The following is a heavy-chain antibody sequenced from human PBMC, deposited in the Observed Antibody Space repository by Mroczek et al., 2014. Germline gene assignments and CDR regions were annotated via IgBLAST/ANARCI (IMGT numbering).Heavy chain of an antibody. J-gene: IGHJ4*02. V-gene: IGHV3-30*09. CDR2: IYSDGSKK. D-gene: IGHD2-8*02. Sequence: QVQLQESGGGVVQPRGSLRLSCAASGFTFSSHNIHLVRQAPGKGLEWVAVIYSDGSKKYYADSVKGRFAISRDNSKNTLFLQMNSLRVDDTAVYYCARRSVLYAGFDYWGQGTLVTVSS. CDR1: GFTFSSHN. CDR3: ARRSVLYAGFDY.